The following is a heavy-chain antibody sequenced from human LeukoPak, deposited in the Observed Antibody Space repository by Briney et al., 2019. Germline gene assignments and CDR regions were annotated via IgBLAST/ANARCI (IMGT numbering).Heavy chain of an antibody. CDR1: GYTFIDYY. V-gene: IGHV1-69-2*01. CDR2: VDPEDGET. D-gene: IGHD1-26*01. Sequence: ASVKVSCKASGYTFIDYYMHWVQQAPGKGLEWMGRVDPEDGETIYAEKFQGRVTITADTSTDTAYMELSSLRSEDTAVYYCATPRIVGATTSLNYWGQGTLVTVSS. J-gene: IGHJ4*02. CDR3: ATPRIVGATTSLNY.